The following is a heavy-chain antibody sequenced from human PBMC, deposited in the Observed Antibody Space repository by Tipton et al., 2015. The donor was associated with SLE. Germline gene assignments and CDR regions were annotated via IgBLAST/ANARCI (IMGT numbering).Heavy chain of an antibody. CDR1: GFTFGSYW. D-gene: IGHD5-24*01. CDR2: IKEDGRDK. CDR3: ARDLSATAFEGSYFDS. V-gene: IGHV3-7*01. J-gene: IGHJ4*02. Sequence: SLRLSCEASGFTFGSYWMSWVRQAPGKGREWVASIKEDGRDKGYVDSVKGRFTISRDNAKNSLHLQMDTLRAEDTAVYYCARDLSATAFEGSYFDSWGQGTLVTVSS.